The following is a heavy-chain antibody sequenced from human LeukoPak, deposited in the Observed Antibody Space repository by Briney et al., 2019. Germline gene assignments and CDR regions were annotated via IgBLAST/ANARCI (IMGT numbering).Heavy chain of an antibody. J-gene: IGHJ5*02. CDR3: AKASYDSSGYWRVSNWFDP. CDR1: GFTFSSYG. Sequence: PGRSLKLSCAASGFTFSSYGMHWVRQAPGKGLEWVAVIWYDGSNKYYADSVKGRFTISRDNSKNTLYLQMNSLRAEDTAVYYCAKASYDSSGYWRVSNWFDPWGQGTLVTVSS. D-gene: IGHD3-22*01. V-gene: IGHV3-33*06. CDR2: IWYDGSNK.